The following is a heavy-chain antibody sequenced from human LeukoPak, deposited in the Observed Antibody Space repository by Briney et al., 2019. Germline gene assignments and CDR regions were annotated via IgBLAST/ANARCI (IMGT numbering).Heavy chain of an antibody. V-gene: IGHV4-61*02. D-gene: IGHD6-19*01. CDR3: ATTSSGYSSGWHLPG. CDR2: IYTSGST. Sequence: EPSETLSLTCTVSGGSVSSGTYYWTWIRQPAGKGLEWIGRIYTSGSTNFNPSLKSRVSISLDTSQNQFSLKMGTVTAADTAVYYCATTSSGYSSGWHLPGWGQGTLVTVSS. J-gene: IGHJ4*02. CDR1: GGSVSSGTYY.